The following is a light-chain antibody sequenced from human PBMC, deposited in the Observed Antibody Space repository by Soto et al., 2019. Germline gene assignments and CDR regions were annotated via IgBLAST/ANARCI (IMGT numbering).Light chain of an antibody. J-gene: IGKJ1*01. CDR1: QIVLYSSNNKNY. Sequence: DIVMTQSPDSLAVSLVERATINCKSSQIVLYSSNNKNYLAWYQQKPGQPPKLLIYWASTRESGVPDRFSGSRSGTDFTLTISSLQAEDVAVYYCQQSYSTPTFGQGVKVDI. CDR3: QQSYSTPT. CDR2: WAS. V-gene: IGKV4-1*01.